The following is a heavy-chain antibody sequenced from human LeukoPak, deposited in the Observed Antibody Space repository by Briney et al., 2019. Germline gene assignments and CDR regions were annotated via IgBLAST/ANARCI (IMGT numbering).Heavy chain of an antibody. D-gene: IGHD3-10*01. CDR3: AKDQGGSGSQHLDY. Sequence: GGSLRLSCAASGFTFSNYGMHWVRQAPGKGLEWVTVLSYDGSNKYYVDSVKGRFTISRDNSENTLFLQMNSLRAEDTAVYYCAKDQGGSGSQHLDYWGQGTLVTVSS. J-gene: IGHJ4*02. CDR1: GFTFSNYG. V-gene: IGHV3-30*18. CDR2: LSYDGSNK.